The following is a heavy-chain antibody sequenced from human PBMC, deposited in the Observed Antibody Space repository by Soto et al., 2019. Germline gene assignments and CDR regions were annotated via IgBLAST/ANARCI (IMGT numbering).Heavy chain of an antibody. CDR2: ISGSGGST. J-gene: IGHJ6*02. V-gene: IGHV3-23*01. Sequence: EVQLLESGGGLVQPGGSLRLSCAASGFTFSSYAMSWVRQAPGKGLEWVSAISGSGGSTYYADSVKGRFTISRDNSKNTLYLQMNSLRAEDTDVYYCASTRKGSIAAAGSYGMDVWGQGTTVTVSS. D-gene: IGHD6-13*01. CDR1: GFTFSSYA. CDR3: ASTRKGSIAAAGSYGMDV.